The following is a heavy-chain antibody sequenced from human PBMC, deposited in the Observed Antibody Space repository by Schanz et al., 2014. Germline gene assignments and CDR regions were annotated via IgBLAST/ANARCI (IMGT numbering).Heavy chain of an antibody. CDR3: AASSGWHPSTDY. CDR2: FDAHDGRA. D-gene: IGHD6-19*01. CDR1: GFTFSSYA. Sequence: EVQLLESGGGLVQPGGSLRLSCAASGFTFSSYAMSWVRQAPGKGLEWVSGFDAHDGRAYYADSAKGRFTISRDNSKSTLYVEMNSLRVEDTAVYYCAASSGWHPSTDYWGQGTLVTVSS. J-gene: IGHJ4*02. V-gene: IGHV3-23*01.